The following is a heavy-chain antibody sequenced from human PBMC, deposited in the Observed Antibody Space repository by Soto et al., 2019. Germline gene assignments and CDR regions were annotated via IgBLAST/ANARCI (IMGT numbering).Heavy chain of an antibody. CDR2: FDPEDGET. V-gene: IGHV1-24*01. CDR3: ATATSRICSSTSCYRAGFDP. D-gene: IGHD2-2*01. J-gene: IGHJ5*02. CDR1: GYTLTELS. Sequence: ASVKVSCKVSGYTLTELSMHWVRQAPGKGLEWMGGFDPEDGETIYAQKFQDRVTMTEDTSTDTAYMELSSLRSEDTAVYYCATATSRICSSTSCYRAGFDPWGQGTLVTVSS.